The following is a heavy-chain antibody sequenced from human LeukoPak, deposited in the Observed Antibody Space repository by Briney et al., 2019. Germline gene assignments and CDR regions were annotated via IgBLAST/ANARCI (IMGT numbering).Heavy chain of an antibody. V-gene: IGHV3-23*01. CDR1: GFTFSSYA. D-gene: IGHD5-24*01. J-gene: IGHJ3*02. CDR2: VIGSGDST. CDR3: AKARSDGYQDDAFDI. Sequence: GESLRLSCAASGFTFSSYAMSWVRQAPGKGLEWVSGVIGSGDSTYYADSVKGRFTISRDNSKNTLHMQVNSLRAEDTAVYYCAKARSDGYQDDAFDIWGQGTMVTVSS.